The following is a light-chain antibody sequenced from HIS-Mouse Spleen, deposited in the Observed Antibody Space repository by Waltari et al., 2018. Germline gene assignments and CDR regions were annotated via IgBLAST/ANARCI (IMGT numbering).Light chain of an antibody. V-gene: IGKV1-8*01. CDR2: AAS. J-gene: IGKJ2*01. CDR1: QGISSY. Sequence: AIRMTQSPSSLSASTGDRVTITCRASQGISSYLAWYQQKPGKAPKLLIYAASTLQSGVTSRFSGSGSWTDFTLTISCLQSEDFATYYCQQYYSYPLTFGQGTKLEIK. CDR3: QQYYSYPLT.